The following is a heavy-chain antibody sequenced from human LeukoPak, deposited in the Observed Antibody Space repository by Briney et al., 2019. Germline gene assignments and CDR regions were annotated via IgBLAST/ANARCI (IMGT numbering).Heavy chain of an antibody. CDR1: GFTFSSYG. CDR2: IRYDGSNK. V-gene: IGHV3-30*02. D-gene: IGHD6-19*01. Sequence: GGSLRLSCAASGFTFSSYGMYWVRQAPGKGLEWVAFIRYDGSNKYYADSVKGRFTISRDNSKNTLYLQMKSLRAEDTAVYFCARILSSAWGELGYWGQGTLVTVSS. J-gene: IGHJ4*02. CDR3: ARILSSAWGELGY.